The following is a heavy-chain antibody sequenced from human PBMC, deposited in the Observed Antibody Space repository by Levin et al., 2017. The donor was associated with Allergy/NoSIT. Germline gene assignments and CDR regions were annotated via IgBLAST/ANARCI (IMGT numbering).Heavy chain of an antibody. V-gene: IGHV5-10-1*01. Sequence: HGESLKISCKGSGYRFSSYWISWVRQMPGKGLEWMGRIDPSDSYTNYSPPFQGHVTISADKSTSTAYLQWGSLKASDTAMYYCARSRYNPSYKHYYYGLDVWGRGTTVTVSS. CDR3: ARSRYNPSYKHYYYGLDV. CDR1: GYRFSSYW. CDR2: IDPSDSYT. D-gene: IGHD1-1*01. J-gene: IGHJ6*02.